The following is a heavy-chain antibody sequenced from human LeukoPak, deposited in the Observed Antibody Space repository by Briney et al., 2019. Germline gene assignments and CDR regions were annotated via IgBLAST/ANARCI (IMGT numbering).Heavy chain of an antibody. CDR2: IYHSGST. J-gene: IGHJ4*02. CDR1: GGSISSDGYY. CDR3: ATLTTVVTAYYFDY. Sequence: SQTLSLTCTVSGGSISSDGYYWSWIRQPPGKGLEWIGYIYHSGSTDYSPSLKSRVTISVDTSKSQFSLKLTSVTAADTAVYYCATLTTVVTAYYFDYWGQGTLVTVSS. D-gene: IGHD4-23*01. V-gene: IGHV4-61*08.